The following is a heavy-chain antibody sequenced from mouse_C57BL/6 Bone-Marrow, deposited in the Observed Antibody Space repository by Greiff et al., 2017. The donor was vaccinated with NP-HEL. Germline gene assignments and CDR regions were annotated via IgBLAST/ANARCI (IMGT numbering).Heavy chain of an antibody. CDR3: ARGELRPYDLDY. J-gene: IGHJ2*01. Sequence: QVQLQQPGAELVKPGASVKLSCKASGYTFTSYWMQWVKQRPGQGLEWIGEIDPSDSYTTYNQKFKGQATLTVDTSSSTAYMQLSSLTSEDSAVYYGARGELRPYDLDYWGQGTTLTVSS. CDR1: GYTFTSYW. V-gene: IGHV1-50*01. D-gene: IGHD3-2*02. CDR2: IDPSDSYT.